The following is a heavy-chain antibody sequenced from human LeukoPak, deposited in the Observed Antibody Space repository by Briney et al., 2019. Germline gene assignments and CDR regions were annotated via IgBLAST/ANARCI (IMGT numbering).Heavy chain of an antibody. CDR1: GGSISSSSYY. Sequence: PSETLSLTCTVSGGSISSSSYYWGWIRQPPGKGLEWIGSIYYSGSANHNPSLKSRVTISRDTSKNQFSLKLTSVTTADTAVYYCARERPYYYGSGSLTYDAFDVWGQGTMVTVSS. D-gene: IGHD3-10*01. V-gene: IGHV4-39*07. CDR3: ARERPYYYGSGSLTYDAFDV. J-gene: IGHJ3*01. CDR2: IYYSGSA.